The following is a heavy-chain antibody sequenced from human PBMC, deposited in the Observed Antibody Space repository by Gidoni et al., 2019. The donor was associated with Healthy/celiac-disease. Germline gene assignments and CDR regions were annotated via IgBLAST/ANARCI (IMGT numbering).Heavy chain of an antibody. CDR1: GFTFSSYR. CDR3: ARDRGELAYYYYYGMDV. D-gene: IGHD3-10*01. V-gene: IGHV3-33*01. Sequence: QVQLVESGGGVVQPGRSLRLSCAASGFTFSSYRMHWVRQAPGKGLEWVAVIWYDGSNKYYADSVKGRFTISRDNSKNTLYLQMNSLRAEDTAVYYCARDRGELAYYYYYGMDVWGQGTTVTVSS. CDR2: IWYDGSNK. J-gene: IGHJ6*02.